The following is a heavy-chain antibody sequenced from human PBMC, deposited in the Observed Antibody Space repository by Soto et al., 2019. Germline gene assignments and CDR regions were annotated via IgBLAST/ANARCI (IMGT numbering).Heavy chain of an antibody. CDR3: AKASMTTVTPYYYYYMDV. Sequence: GGSLRLSCAASGFTFSSYAMSWVRQAPGKGLEWVSAISGSGGSTYYADSVKGRFTISRDNSKNTLYLQMNSLRAEDTAVYYCAKASMTTVTPYYYYYMDVWGKGTTVTVSS. CDR2: ISGSGGST. CDR1: GFTFSSYA. J-gene: IGHJ6*03. D-gene: IGHD4-17*01. V-gene: IGHV3-23*01.